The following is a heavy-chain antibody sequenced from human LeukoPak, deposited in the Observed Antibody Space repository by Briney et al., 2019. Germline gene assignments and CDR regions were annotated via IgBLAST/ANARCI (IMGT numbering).Heavy chain of an antibody. CDR2: IYYSGRT. CDR3: ARSPTGHDAFDI. Sequence: SDSLSLTCTVSGGSISSYYWSWIRQPPGKGLEWIGYIYYSGRTNYNPSLKSRVTISVDTSKNQFSLKLSSVTAADTAVYYCARSPTGHDAFDIWGQGTMVTVPS. J-gene: IGHJ3*02. V-gene: IGHV4-59*07. CDR1: GGSISSYY.